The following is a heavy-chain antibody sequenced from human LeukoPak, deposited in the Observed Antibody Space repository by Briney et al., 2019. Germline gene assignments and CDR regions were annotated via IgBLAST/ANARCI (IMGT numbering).Heavy chain of an antibody. CDR2: IKQDGSEK. Sequence: GGSLRLSCAASGFTFSSYWMSWVRQAPGKGLEWVANIKQDGSEKYYVDSVKGRFIISRDNAKNSLSLQMNSLRAEDTAVYYCARCSSSSGVCFDYWGQGTLVTVSS. CDR3: ARCSSSSGVCFDY. V-gene: IGHV3-7*01. CDR1: GFTFSSYW. J-gene: IGHJ4*02. D-gene: IGHD6-6*01.